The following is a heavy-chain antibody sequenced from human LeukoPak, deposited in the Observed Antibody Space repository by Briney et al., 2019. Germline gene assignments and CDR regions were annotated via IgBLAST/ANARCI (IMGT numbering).Heavy chain of an antibody. CDR2: IYYSGNT. V-gene: IGHV4-59*01. CDR3: ARGGRTIFGVVDLDY. J-gene: IGHJ4*02. CDR1: GGSISSYY. D-gene: IGHD3-3*01. Sequence: SETLSLTCTVSGGSISSYYWSWIRQPPGKGLEWIGYIYYSGNTNYNPSLKSRVTISVDTSKTQFSLKLSSVTAADTAVYYCARGGRTIFGVVDLDYWGQGTLVTVSS.